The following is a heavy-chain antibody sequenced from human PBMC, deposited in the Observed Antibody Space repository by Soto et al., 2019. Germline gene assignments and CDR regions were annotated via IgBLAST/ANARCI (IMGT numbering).Heavy chain of an antibody. CDR1: GFTVSSNY. D-gene: IGHD5-18*01. J-gene: IGHJ6*03. Sequence: GGSLRLSCAASGFTVSSNYMSWVRQAPGKGLEWVSVIYSGGSTYYADSVKGRFTISRDNSKNTLYLQMNSLRAEDTAVYYCARDKGVGYSYGYKDYYYYMDVWGKGTTVTVSS. V-gene: IGHV3-66*01. CDR3: ARDKGVGYSYGYKDYYYYMDV. CDR2: IYSGGST.